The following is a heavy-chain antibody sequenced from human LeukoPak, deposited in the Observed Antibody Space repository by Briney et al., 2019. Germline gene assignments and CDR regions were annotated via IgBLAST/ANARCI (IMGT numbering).Heavy chain of an antibody. CDR2: INHSGST. V-gene: IGHV4-34*01. CDR1: GGSFSGYY. Sequence: PSETLSLTCAVYGGSFSGYYRSWIRQPPGKGLEWIGEINHSGSTNYNPSLKSRVTISVGTSKNQFSLKLSSVTAADTAVYYCARNQRWFDPWGQGTLVTVSS. CDR3: ARNQRWFDP. J-gene: IGHJ5*02. D-gene: IGHD2-2*01.